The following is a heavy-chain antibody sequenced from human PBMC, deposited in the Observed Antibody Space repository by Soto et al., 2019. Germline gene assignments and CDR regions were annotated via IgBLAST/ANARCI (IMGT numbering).Heavy chain of an antibody. CDR2: ISSSSSYI. D-gene: IGHD3-10*01. Sequence: GGSLRLSCAASGFTFSSYSMNWVRQAPGKGLEWVSSISSSSSYIYYADTVKGRYTISRDNAKNSFYLQMNSLRAEDTAVYYCARDEGYYGSGSYRYYYYYYGMDVWGQGTTVTVSS. V-gene: IGHV3-21*01. CDR1: GFTFSSYS. CDR3: ARDEGYYGSGSYRYYYYYYGMDV. J-gene: IGHJ6*02.